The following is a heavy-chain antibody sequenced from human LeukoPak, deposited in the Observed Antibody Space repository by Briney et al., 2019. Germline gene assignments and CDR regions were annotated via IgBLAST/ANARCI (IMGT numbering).Heavy chain of an antibody. Sequence: GGSLRLSCAASGFTFTDYYMSWVRQAPGKGLEWVANIKQDGSEKYYVGSVKGRFTISRDNAKNSLYLQVNSLRAEDTAVYYCAREKEGYCSRTSCYLDYYYYYMDVWGKGTTVTISS. CDR1: GFTFTDYY. CDR3: AREKEGYCSRTSCYLDYYYYYMDV. V-gene: IGHV3-7*01. J-gene: IGHJ6*03. D-gene: IGHD2-2*01. CDR2: IKQDGSEK.